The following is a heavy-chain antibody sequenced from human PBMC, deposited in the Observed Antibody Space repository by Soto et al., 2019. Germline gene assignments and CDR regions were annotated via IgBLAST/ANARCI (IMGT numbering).Heavy chain of an antibody. V-gene: IGHV3-23*01. Sequence: EVQLLESGGGLVQPGGSLRLSCAASGFTFSNFVMRWVRQTPGKGLEWVSTITDTGGDTYYTDSVKGRFTISRDNSKNTLYLQMTSLRAEDTALYYCTKASSDRHHMDVWGQGPTVTVSS. CDR2: ITDTGGDT. CDR1: GFTFSNFV. CDR3: TKASSDRHHMDV. J-gene: IGHJ6*02.